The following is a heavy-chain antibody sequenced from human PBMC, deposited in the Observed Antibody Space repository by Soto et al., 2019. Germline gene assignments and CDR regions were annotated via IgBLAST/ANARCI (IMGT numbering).Heavy chain of an antibody. D-gene: IGHD6-6*01. Sequence: PSETLSLTCSVSGVTIGNYYWSWLRQAPGRGLEWIGYLYNGGSSTYNPSLESRVSMSVDTSKIQFSLRFNSMTPADTAIYYCAKIKAARHSPFDFWGQGTLVTVSS. CDR1: GVTIGNYY. CDR3: AKIKAARHSPFDF. V-gene: IGHV4-59*01. CDR2: LYNGGSS. J-gene: IGHJ4*02.